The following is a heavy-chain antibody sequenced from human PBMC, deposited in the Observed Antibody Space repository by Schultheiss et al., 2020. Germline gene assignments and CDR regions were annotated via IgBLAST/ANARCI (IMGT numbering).Heavy chain of an antibody. CDR3: AKDLGYCSSPSCYDCFDP. D-gene: IGHD2-2*01. CDR2: INPNSGGT. J-gene: IGHJ5*02. Sequence: ASVKVSCKTSGYTFTSEDINWVRHATGQGLEWMGWINPNSGGTNYAQKFQGRVTMTRDTSISTAYMELSRLRSDDTAVYYCAKDLGYCSSPSCYDCFDPCFERALVTVS. V-gene: IGHV1-2*02. CDR1: GYTFTSED.